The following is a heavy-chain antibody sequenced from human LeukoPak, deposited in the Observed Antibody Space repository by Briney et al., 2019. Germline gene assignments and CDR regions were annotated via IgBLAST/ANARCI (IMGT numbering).Heavy chain of an antibody. CDR1: GFTSGDYA. V-gene: IGHV3-49*03. D-gene: IGHD3-3*01. J-gene: IGHJ3*02. CDR2: IRSKAYGGTT. Sequence: GGSLRLSCTASGFTSGDYAMSWFRQAPGKGLEWVGFIRSKAYGGTTEYAASVKGRFTISRDDSKSIAYLQMNSLKTEDTAVYYCTSTTQSYYDFWSGPTKTSHAFDIWGQGTMVTVSS. CDR3: TSTTQSYYDFWSGPTKTSHAFDI.